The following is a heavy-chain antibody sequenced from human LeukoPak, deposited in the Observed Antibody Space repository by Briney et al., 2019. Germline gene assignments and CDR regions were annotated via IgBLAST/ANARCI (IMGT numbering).Heavy chain of an antibody. Sequence: ASVKVSCKASGYTLTSYYLHWVRQAPGQGLEWMAIINPSGGSTSHAQKFQGRVTMTRDTSASTVYMELSSLRSEDTDVYYCASVYKHGMDVWGRGTTVTVSS. J-gene: IGHJ6*02. CDR1: GYTLTSYY. V-gene: IGHV1-46*01. D-gene: IGHD5-24*01. CDR2: INPSGGST. CDR3: ASVYKHGMDV.